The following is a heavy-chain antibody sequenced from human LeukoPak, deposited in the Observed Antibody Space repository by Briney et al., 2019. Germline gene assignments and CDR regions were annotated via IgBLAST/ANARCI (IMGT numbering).Heavy chain of an antibody. CDR1: GFTSSSYG. CDR3: ARERIVVVPAAIYYYYGMDV. CDR2: ISYDGSNK. Sequence: PGGSLRLSCAASGFTSSSYGMHWVRQAPGKGLEWVAVISYDGSNKYYADSVKGRFTISRDNSKNTLYLQMNSLRAEDTAVYYCARERIVVVPAAIYYYYGMDVWGQGTTVTVSS. V-gene: IGHV3-30*03. J-gene: IGHJ6*02. D-gene: IGHD2-2*01.